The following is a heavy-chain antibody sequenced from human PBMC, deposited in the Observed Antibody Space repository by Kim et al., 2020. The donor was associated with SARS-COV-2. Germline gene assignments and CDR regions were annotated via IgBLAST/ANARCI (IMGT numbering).Heavy chain of an antibody. CDR1: GYSFTSYW. J-gene: IGHJ3*02. D-gene: IGHD2-8*02. V-gene: IGHV5-10-1*01. CDR2: IDPSDSYT. Sequence: ESLKISCKGSGYSFTSYWISWVRQMPGKGLEWMGRIDPSDSYTNYSPSFQGHVTISADKSISTAYLQWSSLKASDTAMYYCARPETYWDAFDIWGQGTMVTVSS. CDR3: ARPETYWDAFDI.